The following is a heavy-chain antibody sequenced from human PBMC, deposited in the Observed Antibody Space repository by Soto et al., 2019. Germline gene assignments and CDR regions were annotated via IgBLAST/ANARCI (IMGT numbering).Heavy chain of an antibody. CDR1: GFTFSSYA. CDR2: ISGSGGST. V-gene: IGHV3-23*01. CDR3: AKDTAAGPYDAISFDY. J-gene: IGHJ4*02. D-gene: IGHD6-13*01. Sequence: GGSLRLSCAASGFTFSSYAMSWVRQAPGKGLEWVSAISGSGGSTYYADSVKGRFTISRDNSKNTLYLQMNSLRAEDTAVYYCAKDTAAGPYDAISFDYWGQGTLVTVSS.